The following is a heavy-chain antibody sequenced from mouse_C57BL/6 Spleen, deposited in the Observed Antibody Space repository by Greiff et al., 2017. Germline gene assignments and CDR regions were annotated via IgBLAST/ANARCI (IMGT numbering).Heavy chain of an antibody. V-gene: IGHV1-82*01. CDR2: IYPGDGDT. CDR1: GYAFSSSW. Sequence: VKLVESGPELVKPGASVKISCKASGYAFSSSWMNWVKQRPGKGLEWIGRIYPGDGDTNYNGKFKGKATLTADKSSSTAYMQLSSLTSEDSAVYFCARIGTTGGYFDVWGTGTTVTVSS. D-gene: IGHD1-1*01. J-gene: IGHJ1*03. CDR3: ARIGTTGGYFDV.